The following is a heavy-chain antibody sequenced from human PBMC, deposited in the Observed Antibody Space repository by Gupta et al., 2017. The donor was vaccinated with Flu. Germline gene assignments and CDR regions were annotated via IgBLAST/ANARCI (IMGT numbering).Heavy chain of an antibody. J-gene: IGHJ6*02. CDR3: ARGSYYDFWSGYSGSYYYYGMDV. CDR2: INSDGSST. D-gene: IGHD3-3*01. V-gene: IGHV3-74*01. Sequence: EVQLVESGGGLVQPGGSLRLSCAASGFTFSRYWMHWVRQAPGKGRVWVSRINSDGSSTSYADSVKGRFTISRDNAKNTLYLQMNSLRAEDTAVYYCARGSYYDFWSGYSGSYYYYGMDVWGQGTTVTVSS. CDR1: GFTFSRYW.